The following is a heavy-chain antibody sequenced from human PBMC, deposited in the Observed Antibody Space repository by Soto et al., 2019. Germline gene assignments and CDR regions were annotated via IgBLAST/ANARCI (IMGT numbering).Heavy chain of an antibody. CDR3: AREQLEGHWFDP. V-gene: IGHV4-30-2*01. CDR2: LYHSGST. CDR1: GGSISSGGYS. J-gene: IGHJ5*02. Sequence: QLQLQESGSGLVRPSQTLSLTCAVSGGSISSGGYSWNWIRQPPGKGLEWIGYLYHSGSTLYNPSLKSRVANSLDTSKNQFSLKLCSVTAADTAVYDCAREQLEGHWFDPWGQGTLVTVSS. D-gene: IGHD1-1*01.